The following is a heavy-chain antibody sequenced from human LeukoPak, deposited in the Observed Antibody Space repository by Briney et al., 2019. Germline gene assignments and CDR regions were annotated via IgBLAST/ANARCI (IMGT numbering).Heavy chain of an antibody. J-gene: IGHJ4*02. CDR2: IYYSGST. V-gene: IGHV4-31*03. D-gene: IGHD3-22*01. CDR3: AMDSSGFGYFDY. Sequence: SQTLSLTCTVSGSSTSSGGYYWSWIRQHPGKGLEWIGYIYYSGSTYDNPSLKGRVTISVETSKNQFSLKLSSATAADTAVYYCAMDSSGFGYFDYWGQGTLVTVSS. CDR1: GSSTSSGGYY.